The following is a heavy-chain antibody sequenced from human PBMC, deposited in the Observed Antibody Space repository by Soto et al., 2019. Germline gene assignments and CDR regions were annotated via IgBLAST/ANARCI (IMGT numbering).Heavy chain of an antibody. V-gene: IGHV4-31*03. Sequence: QVQLQDSGPGLVKPSQTLSLTCTVSGDSISSGGYYWSWIRQHPGKGLEWIGYIYYSGSTYYNPSLKSRVIISVDTSKNQFSLKLSSVTAADTAVYYCARGSTVAAILFDYWGQGTLVTVSS. D-gene: IGHD2-15*01. CDR2: IYYSGST. CDR3: ARGSTVAAILFDY. CDR1: GDSISSGGYY. J-gene: IGHJ4*02.